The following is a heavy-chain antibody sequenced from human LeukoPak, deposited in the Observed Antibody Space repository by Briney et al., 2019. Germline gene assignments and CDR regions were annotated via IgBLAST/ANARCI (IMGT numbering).Heavy chain of an antibody. CDR3: AKDLFDSSVYFSFGKDV. Sequence: GGSLRLSCAASGFTFSSYAMSWVRQAPGKGLAGVSAISGSAGSTYYAASVKGRFTISRDNSKNTLYLQMNSLRAEDTAVYYCAKDLFDSSVYFSFGKDVWGKVTTVTVSS. J-gene: IGHJ6*04. D-gene: IGHD3-22*01. V-gene: IGHV3-23*01. CDR1: GFTFSSYA. CDR2: ISGSAGST.